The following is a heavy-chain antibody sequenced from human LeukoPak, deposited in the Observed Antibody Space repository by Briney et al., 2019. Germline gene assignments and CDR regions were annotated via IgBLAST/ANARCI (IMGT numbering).Heavy chain of an antibody. CDR1: GFSVSTIHYY. V-gene: IGHV4-38-2*02. J-gene: IGHJ4*02. CDR2: IDHGGGI. Sequence: SETLSLTCAVSGFSVSTIHYYWGWVRQSPGKGLEWIASIDHGGGIHCIPSLQSRLTISRDTSNNHFSLRLSSVTAADTAVYYCARDSGNWNIVYWGRGILVTVSS. CDR3: ARDSGNWNIVY. D-gene: IGHD1/OR15-1a*01.